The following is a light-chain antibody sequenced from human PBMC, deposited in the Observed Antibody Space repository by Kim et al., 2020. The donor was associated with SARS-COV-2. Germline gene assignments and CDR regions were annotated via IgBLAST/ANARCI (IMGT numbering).Light chain of an antibody. CDR3: QQYNNWLST. Sequence: VSPGERATLSCRASQSVSSNLAWYQQKPGQAPRLLIYGASTRATGIPARFSGSGSGTEFTLTISSLQSEDFAVYYCQQYNNWLSTFGQGTRLEIK. V-gene: IGKV3-15*01. CDR1: QSVSSN. J-gene: IGKJ5*01. CDR2: GAS.